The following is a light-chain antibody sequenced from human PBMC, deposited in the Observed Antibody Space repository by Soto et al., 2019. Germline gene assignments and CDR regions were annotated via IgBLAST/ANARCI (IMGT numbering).Light chain of an antibody. J-gene: IGKJ5*01. V-gene: IGKV1-5*01. CDR1: QTIDSW. CDR3: QQMNWLIT. Sequence: VQVTRWPCMLFSSVAVRANTXXRASQTIDSWAAWYQQKPGNAPQILVYDATSLESGVSSRFSGSGYGTDFTLSINNLLHVEFATYYCQQMNWLITFGQGTRLEIK. CDR2: DAT.